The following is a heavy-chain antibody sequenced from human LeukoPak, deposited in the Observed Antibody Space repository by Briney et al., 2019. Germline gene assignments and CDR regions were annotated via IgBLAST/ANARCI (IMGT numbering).Heavy chain of an antibody. J-gene: IGHJ5*01. CDR3: AKPIGPRYGDYHNSCFDS. Sequence: GALRLSCAASGFTFSSYAMSWIRQVPAKGLEWVSAISTTTYYADFVEGRFTISRDNSKNTLYLQMNSLRAEDTAVYYCAKPIGPRYGDYHNSCFDSWGQGILVTVSS. CDR1: GFTFSSYA. D-gene: IGHD4-17*01. V-gene: IGHV3-23*01. CDR2: ISTTT.